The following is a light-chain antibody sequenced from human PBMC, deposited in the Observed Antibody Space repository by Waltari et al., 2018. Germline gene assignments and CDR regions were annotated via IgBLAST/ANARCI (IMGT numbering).Light chain of an antibody. J-gene: IGLJ3*02. CDR3: NARDSSGNHWV. V-gene: IGLV3-19*01. CDR2: GKN. CDR1: SLRSYY. Sequence: SSELTQDPAVSVALGQTVRITCQGDSLRSYYASWYQQKPGQAPVLVIYGKNNRPSGIPDRFPGSSSGNTASLTSTGAQAEDEADYYCNARDSSGNHWVFGGGTKLTVL.